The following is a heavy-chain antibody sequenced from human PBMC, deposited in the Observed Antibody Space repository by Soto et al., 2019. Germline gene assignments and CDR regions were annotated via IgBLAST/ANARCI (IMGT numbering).Heavy chain of an antibody. J-gene: IGHJ6*02. V-gene: IGHV1-18*01. Sequence: QVQLVQSGDEVRKPGSSVKVSCKASGYIFVNYGIAWVRQAPGQGLEWMGWISPYSGNTHYASKVQGRLTMTTDTSTSTASMDLGSLTSADTAVYYCAIVYNYGPPTPQDVWGQGTTVTVSS. CDR1: GYIFVNYG. CDR2: ISPYSGNT. D-gene: IGHD3-16*01. CDR3: AIVYNYGPPTPQDV.